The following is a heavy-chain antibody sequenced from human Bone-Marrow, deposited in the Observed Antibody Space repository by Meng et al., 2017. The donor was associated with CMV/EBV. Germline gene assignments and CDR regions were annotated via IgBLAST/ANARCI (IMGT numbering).Heavy chain of an antibody. CDR2: INSDGSTT. CDR1: GFTFSSYW. V-gene: IGHV3-74*01. Sequence: LRRSCAASGFTFSSYWMHWVRQAPGKGLVWVSRINSDGSTTRYADSVKGRFTISRDNAMNTLFLQMNSLRDEDTAVYYCVRDLGVSGYWGQGTLVTVSS. CDR3: VRDLGVSGY. J-gene: IGHJ4*02. D-gene: IGHD3-10*01.